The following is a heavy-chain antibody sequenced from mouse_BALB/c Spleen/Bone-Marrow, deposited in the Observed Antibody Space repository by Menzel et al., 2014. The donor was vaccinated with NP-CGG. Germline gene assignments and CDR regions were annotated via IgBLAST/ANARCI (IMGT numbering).Heavy chain of an antibody. D-gene: IGHD1-1*01. Sequence: VQLLQSGAELVRPGSSVKISCKASGYAFSSYWVNWVRQRPGQGLEWIGQIYPGDGDTNYNGKFKDKATLTADKSSSTAYMQLSSLTPEASAVYFCAKSGYGSLDYWGQGTTLAVSS. CDR2: IYPGDGDT. J-gene: IGHJ2*01. CDR3: AKSGYGSLDY. CDR1: GYAFSSYW. V-gene: IGHV1-80*01.